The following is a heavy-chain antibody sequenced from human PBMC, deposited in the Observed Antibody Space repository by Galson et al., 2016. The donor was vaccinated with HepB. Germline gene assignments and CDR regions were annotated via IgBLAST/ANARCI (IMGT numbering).Heavy chain of an antibody. CDR3: ARSQRYDILTGYYYFDN. D-gene: IGHD3-9*01. J-gene: IGHJ4*02. CDR2: IIPIFGTA. CDR1: GGAFSNYA. V-gene: IGHV1-69*13. Sequence: SVKVSCKASGGAFSNYAISWVRQAPGQGLEWMGGIIPIFGTAGYAQKFQGRVTITAHESTSTAYMELSSLRSDDTAVYYCARSQRYDILTGYYYFDNWGQGTLVTVSS.